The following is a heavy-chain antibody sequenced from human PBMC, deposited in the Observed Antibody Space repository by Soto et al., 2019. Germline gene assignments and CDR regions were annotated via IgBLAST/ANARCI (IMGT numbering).Heavy chain of an antibody. D-gene: IGHD5-12*01. CDR3: ARGSGYSGPTYY. J-gene: IGHJ4*02. Sequence: QVQLVQSGAEVRKPGASVKVSCKASGYTFTSYDIYWVRQATGQGLEWMGWMNPNSGNTGYAQKFQGRVTMTRNTSLTTAYMELSSLRSEDTAVYYCARGSGYSGPTYYWGQGTLVTVSS. CDR1: GYTFTSYD. CDR2: MNPNSGNT. V-gene: IGHV1-8*01.